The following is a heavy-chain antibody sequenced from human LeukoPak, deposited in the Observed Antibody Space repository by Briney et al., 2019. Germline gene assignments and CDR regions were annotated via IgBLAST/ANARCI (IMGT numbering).Heavy chain of an antibody. CDR2: ISSSSSYI. V-gene: IGHV3-21*04. CDR1: GFTFSSYS. J-gene: IGHJ4*02. D-gene: IGHD4-17*01. CDR3: AKDRDYAIPGYYFDY. Sequence: GGSLRLSCAASGFTFSSYSMNWVRQAPGKGLEWVSSISSSSSYIYYADSVKGRFTISRDNAKNSLYLQMNSLRAEDTALYYCAKDRDYAIPGYYFDYWGQGTLVTVSS.